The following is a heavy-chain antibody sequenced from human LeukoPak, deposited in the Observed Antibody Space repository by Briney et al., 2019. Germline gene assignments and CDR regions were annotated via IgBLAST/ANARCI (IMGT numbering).Heavy chain of an antibody. D-gene: IGHD5-18*01. J-gene: IGHJ4*02. V-gene: IGHV1-2*02. CDR3: ASQRGYRRYYFDY. CDR2: INPNSGGT. Sequence: ASVKVSCKASGYTFTGYYMHLVRQAPGQGLEWMGWINPNSGGTNYAQKFQGRVTMTSDTSISTAYMELSRLRSDDTAVYYCASQRGYRRYYFDYWGQGTLVTVSS. CDR1: GYTFTGYY.